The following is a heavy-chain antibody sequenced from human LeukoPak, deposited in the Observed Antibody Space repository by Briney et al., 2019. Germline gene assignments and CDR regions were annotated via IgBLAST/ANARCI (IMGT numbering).Heavy chain of an antibody. CDR2: IYYSGST. D-gene: IGHD2-2*03. CDR1: GGSISSSSYY. V-gene: IGHV4-39*07. CDR3: ARASWISTADAVC. Sequence: SETLSLTCTVSGGSISSSSYYWGWIRQPPGKGLEWIGSIYYSGSTYYNPSLKSRVTISVDTSKNQFSLKLSSVTAADTATYYCARASWISTADAVCWGQGMRVTVSS. J-gene: IGHJ4*02.